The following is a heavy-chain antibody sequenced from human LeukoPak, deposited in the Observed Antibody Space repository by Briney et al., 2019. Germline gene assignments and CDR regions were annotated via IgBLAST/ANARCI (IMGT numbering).Heavy chain of an antibody. CDR1: GFTFSSHA. CDR2: ISGTGSIV. V-gene: IGHV3-23*01. D-gene: IGHD5-12*01. J-gene: IGHJ4*02. Sequence: PGGSLRLSCAASGFTFSSHAMSWVRQAPGKGLEWVSAISGTGSIVYYADSVKGRFTISRDDSKNTLYLQMNGLRPEDTAVYYCARSAFGGYQPDYWGQGTLVTASS. CDR3: ARSAFGGYQPDY.